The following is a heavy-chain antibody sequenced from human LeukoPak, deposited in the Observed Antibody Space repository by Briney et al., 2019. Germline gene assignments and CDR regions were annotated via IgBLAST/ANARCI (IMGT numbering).Heavy chain of an antibody. CDR3: ARHSSGMDV. Sequence: ETLSLTCTVSGGSTSSYYWSWIRQPPGKGLEWIGYIYYSGSTNYNPSPKSRVTISVDTSKNQFSLKLSSVTAADTAVYYCARHSSGMDVWGQGTTVTVSS. J-gene: IGHJ6*02. V-gene: IGHV4-59*08. CDR1: GGSTSSYY. D-gene: IGHD6-6*01. CDR2: IYYSGST.